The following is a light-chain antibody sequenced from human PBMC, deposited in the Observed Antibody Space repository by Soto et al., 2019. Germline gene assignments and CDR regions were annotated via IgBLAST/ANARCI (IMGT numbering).Light chain of an antibody. CDR3: QQSYTTPRT. CDR1: QSISTF. Sequence: DIQMTQSPSSLSASVGDRVSVTCRASQSISTFLNWYQQRPGEAPKLLIYAASSLQSSVPSRFSGSGSGADFTLTIGSLQPEDFATYYCQQSYTTPRTFGQGTKV. J-gene: IGKJ1*01. V-gene: IGKV1-39*01. CDR2: AAS.